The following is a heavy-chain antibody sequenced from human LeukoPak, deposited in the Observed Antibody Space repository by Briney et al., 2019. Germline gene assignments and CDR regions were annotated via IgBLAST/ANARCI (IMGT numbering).Heavy chain of an antibody. V-gene: IGHV3-23*01. CDR2: ISGSGGST. CDR1: GFTFSSYA. CDR3: AKSGDPEYYYDSSGYPAYYFDY. D-gene: IGHD3-22*01. Sequence: GGSLRLSCAASGFTFSSYAMSWVRQAPGKGLEWVSAISGSGGSTYYADSVKGRFTISRGNSKNTLYLQMNSLRAEDTAVYYCAKSGDPEYYYDSSGYPAYYFDYWGQGTLVTVSS. J-gene: IGHJ4*02.